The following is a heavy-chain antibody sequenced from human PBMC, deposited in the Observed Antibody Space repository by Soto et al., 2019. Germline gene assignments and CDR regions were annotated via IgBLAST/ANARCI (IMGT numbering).Heavy chain of an antibody. V-gene: IGHV3-23*01. CDR3: AKSFYFDS. CDR1: GFTFSSYA. J-gene: IGHJ4*02. CDR2: INAVDEYT. Sequence: GGALRLSCAASGFTFSSYAMSWVRQAPGKGLEWVSSINAVDEYTKYADSVEGRFTISRDNPKNTVYLQMNSLRAEVTAVYYCAKSFYFDSWAQGTLAPVS.